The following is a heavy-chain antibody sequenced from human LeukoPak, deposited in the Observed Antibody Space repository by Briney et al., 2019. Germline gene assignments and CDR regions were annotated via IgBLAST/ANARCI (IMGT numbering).Heavy chain of an antibody. CDR1: GYTFTGYY. CDR3: ARDQYYDFWAGYYYYNMDV. CDR2: INPNSGGT. Sequence: ASVKVSCKASGYTFTGYYMHWVRQAPGQGLEWMGWINPNSGGTNYAQKFQGRVTMTRDTSISTAYMELSRLRSYDTAVYYCARDQYYDFWAGYYYYNMDVWGKGTTVTVSS. D-gene: IGHD3-3*01. J-gene: IGHJ6*03. V-gene: IGHV1-2*02.